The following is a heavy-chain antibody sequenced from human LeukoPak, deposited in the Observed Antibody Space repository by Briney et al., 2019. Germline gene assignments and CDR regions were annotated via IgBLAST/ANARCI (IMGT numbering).Heavy chain of an antibody. J-gene: IGHJ4*02. CDR3: ARALIAVAGTYYFDD. D-gene: IGHD6-19*01. CDR1: GVSVSSGRYY. CDR2: IYYSGST. Sequence: SETLSLTCTVSGVSVSSGRYYWSWIRQPPGKGLEWIGYIYYSGSTNHNPSLKSRVTISVDTSKNQFSLKLTSVTAADTAVYYCARALIAVAGTYYFDDWGQGTLVTVSS. V-gene: IGHV4-61*01.